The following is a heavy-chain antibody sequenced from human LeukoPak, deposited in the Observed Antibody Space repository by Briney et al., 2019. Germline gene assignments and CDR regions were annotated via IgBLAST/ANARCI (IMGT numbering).Heavy chain of an antibody. J-gene: IGHJ4*02. Sequence: SETLSLTCTVSGGSISSGDYSWSWIRQPPGKGLEWIGYIYYSGSTYYNPSLKSRVTISVDTSKNQFSLKLSSVTAADTAVYYCARGPPYYYDSSGYYYFDYWGQGTLVTVSS. CDR2: IYYSGST. V-gene: IGHV4-30-4*01. D-gene: IGHD3-22*01. CDR1: GGSISSGDYS. CDR3: ARGPPYYYDSSGYYYFDY.